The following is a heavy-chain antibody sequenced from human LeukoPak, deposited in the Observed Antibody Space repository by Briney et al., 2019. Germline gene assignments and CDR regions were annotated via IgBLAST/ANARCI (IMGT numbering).Heavy chain of an antibody. CDR2: IKSKTDGGTT. J-gene: IGHJ4*02. CDR1: GFTFSSYW. CDR3: TTATIVVVILH. Sequence: GGSLRLSCAASGFTFSSYWMSWVRQAPGKGLEWVGRIKSKTDGGTTDYAAPVKGRFTISRDDSKNTLYLQMNSLKTEDTAVYYCTTATIVVVILHWGQGTLVTVSS. D-gene: IGHD3-22*01. V-gene: IGHV3-15*01.